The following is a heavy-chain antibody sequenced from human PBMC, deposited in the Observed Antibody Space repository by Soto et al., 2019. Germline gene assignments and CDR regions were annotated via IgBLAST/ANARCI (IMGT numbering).Heavy chain of an antibody. CDR3: ARLRRGYSYGLDY. CDR1: GGTFSSYA. V-gene: IGHV1-69*13. Sequence: SVKVSCKASGGTFSSYAISWVRQAPGQGLEWMGGIIPIFGTANYAQKFQGRVTITADESTSTAYMELSSLRSEDTAVYYCARLRRGYSYGLDYWGQGTLVTVSS. D-gene: IGHD5-18*01. CDR2: IIPIFGTA. J-gene: IGHJ4*02.